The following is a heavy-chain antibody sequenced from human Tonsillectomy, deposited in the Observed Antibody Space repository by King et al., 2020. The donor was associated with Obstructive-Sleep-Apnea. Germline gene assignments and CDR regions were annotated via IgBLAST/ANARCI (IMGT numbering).Heavy chain of an antibody. CDR1: GFTFSSYG. J-gene: IGHJ4*02. V-gene: IGHV3-30*18. CDR2: ISYDGSNK. D-gene: IGHD5-18*01. Sequence: VQLVESGGGVVQPGRSLRLTCEASGFTFSSYGMHWVRQAPGKGLEWVAVISYDGSNKYYSDSVKGRFTISRDNSKNTLYLQMNRLRAEDTAVYYCAKVTAGYGALVYWGQGTLVTVSS. CDR3: AKVTAGYGALVY.